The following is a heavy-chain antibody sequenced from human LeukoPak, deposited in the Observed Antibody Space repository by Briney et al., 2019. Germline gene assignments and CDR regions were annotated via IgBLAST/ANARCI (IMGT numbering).Heavy chain of an antibody. V-gene: IGHV3-23*01. Sequence: GGSLRLSCAASGFTFSSYAMSWVRQAPGKGLEWVSAVSGSGGSTYYADSVKGRFTISRDNSKNTLYLQMNSLRAEDTAVYYCAKGNYCSGGSYHSGALGYHYCYIDVWGKGTTVTVSS. CDR3: AKGNYCSGGSYHSGALGYHYCYIDV. CDR1: GFTFSSYA. CDR2: VSGSGGST. D-gene: IGHD2-15*01. J-gene: IGHJ6*03.